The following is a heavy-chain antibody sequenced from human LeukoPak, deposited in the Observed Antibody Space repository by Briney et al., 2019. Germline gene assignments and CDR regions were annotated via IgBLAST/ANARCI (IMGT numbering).Heavy chain of an antibody. J-gene: IGHJ4*02. CDR1: GFTFSSYG. V-gene: IGHV3-30*03. CDR2: ISYDGSNK. D-gene: IGHD5-12*01. CDR3: TREHIVITIPFDY. Sequence: GGSLRLSCAASGFTFSSYGMHWVRQAPGKGLEWVAVISYDGSNKYYADSVKGRFTISRDNSKNTVYLQMNSLRAEDTAVYYCTREHIVITIPFDYWGQGTLVTVSS.